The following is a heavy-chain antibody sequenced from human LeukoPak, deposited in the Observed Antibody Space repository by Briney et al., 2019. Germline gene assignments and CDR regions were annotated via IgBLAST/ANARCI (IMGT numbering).Heavy chain of an antibody. CDR1: GITFSDTW. CDR2: IQSRVNGGTT. CDR3: TTHYRPGSHYNIFDY. D-gene: IGHD3-10*01. V-gene: IGHV3-15*01. Sequence: GGSLRLSCAASGITFSDTWMSWVRRAPGKGLEWVARIQSRVNGGTTDYAAPVKGRFTVSRDDSKDMVFLQMNSLETEDTAVYYCTTHYRPGSHYNIFDYWGQGTLVTVSS. J-gene: IGHJ4*02.